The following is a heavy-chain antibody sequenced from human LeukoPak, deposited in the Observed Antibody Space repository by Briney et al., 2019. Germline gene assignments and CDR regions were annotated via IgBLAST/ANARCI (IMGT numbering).Heavy chain of an antibody. J-gene: IGHJ5*02. Sequence: GGSLRLSCVASLFTFISYDMHWVRQATGKGLEGVSPIGTAGDTHYPDSVKGRFTISRENAKNSLYIQMNSLRAGDRAVYYCVRGRVAVAGTPGGWFDPWGQGTLVTVSS. D-gene: IGHD6-19*01. CDR3: VRGRVAVAGTPGGWFDP. V-gene: IGHV3-13*01. CDR1: LFTFISYD. CDR2: IGTAGDT.